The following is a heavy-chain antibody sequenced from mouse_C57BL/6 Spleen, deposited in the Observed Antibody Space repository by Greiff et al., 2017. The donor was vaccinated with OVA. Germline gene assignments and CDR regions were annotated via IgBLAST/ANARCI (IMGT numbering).Heavy chain of an antibody. D-gene: IGHD4-1*01. CDR1: GYTFTSYG. CDR3: ARWELVFDY. Sequence: VHLVESGAELARPWASVKLSCKASGYTFTSYGISWVKQRTGQGLEWIGEIYPRSGNTYYNEKFKGKATLTADKSSSTAYMELRSLTSEDAAVYFCARWELVFDYWGQGTTLTVSS. CDR2: IYPRSGNT. V-gene: IGHV1-81*01. J-gene: IGHJ2*01.